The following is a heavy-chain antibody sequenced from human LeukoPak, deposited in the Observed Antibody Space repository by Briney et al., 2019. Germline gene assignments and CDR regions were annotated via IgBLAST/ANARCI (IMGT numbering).Heavy chain of an antibody. CDR3: AREEGEWFGELFLPFKY. Sequence: ASVKVSCKASGYTFSDYYMHWVRQAPGQGLEWMGWINPNSGGTKYAQKFQGRVTMTRDTSTNTAYMELSRLRSDDTAVYYCAREEGEWFGELFLPFKYWGQGTLVTVSS. V-gene: IGHV1-2*02. J-gene: IGHJ4*02. D-gene: IGHD3-10*01. CDR1: GYTFSDYY. CDR2: INPNSGGT.